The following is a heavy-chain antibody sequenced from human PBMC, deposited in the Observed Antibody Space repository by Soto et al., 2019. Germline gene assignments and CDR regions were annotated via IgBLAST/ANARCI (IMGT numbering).Heavy chain of an antibody. Sequence: AVKVSCKASGGTFSSYAMSWVRQAGGQGLEWMGGIIPIFGTANYAQKFQGRVTITADESTSTAYMELSSLRAEDTALYYCAKGSGEYYYYYGMDVWGPGTTVTVSS. CDR2: IIPIFGTA. V-gene: IGHV1-69*13. CDR1: GGTFSSYA. D-gene: IGHD6-19*01. CDR3: AKGSGEYYYYYGMDV. J-gene: IGHJ6*02.